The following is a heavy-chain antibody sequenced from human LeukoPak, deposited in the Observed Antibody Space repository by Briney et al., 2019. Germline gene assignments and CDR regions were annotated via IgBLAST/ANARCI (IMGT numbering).Heavy chain of an antibody. CDR3: ARVNVGGSDY. Sequence: PGGSLRLSCAASGFTVSSNYMSWVRQAPGKGLEWVSVIYSGGSTYYADSATDRFTISRDNSKNTLYLQMNSLRAEDTAVYYCARVNVGGSDYWGQGTLVTVSS. J-gene: IGHJ4*02. D-gene: IGHD1-26*01. CDR1: GFTVSSNY. V-gene: IGHV3-66*02. CDR2: IYSGGST.